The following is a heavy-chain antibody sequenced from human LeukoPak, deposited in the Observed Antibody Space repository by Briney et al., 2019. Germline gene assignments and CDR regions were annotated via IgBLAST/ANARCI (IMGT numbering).Heavy chain of an antibody. CDR2: IIPIFGTA. D-gene: IGHD6-13*01. CDR3: ARDPLAIAAADPMDYYYYYMDV. J-gene: IGHJ6*03. Sequence: SVKVSCKASGGTFSSYAISWVRQAPGQGLEWMGGIIPIFGTANYAQKFQGRVTITADESTSSAYMELRSLRTEDTAVYYCARDPLAIAAADPMDYYYYYMDVWGKGTTVTVSS. CDR1: GGTFSSYA. V-gene: IGHV1-69*13.